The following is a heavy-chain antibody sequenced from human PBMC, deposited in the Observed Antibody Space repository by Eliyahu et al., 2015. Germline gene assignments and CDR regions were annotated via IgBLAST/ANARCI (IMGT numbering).Heavy chain of an antibody. CDR3: ARVPPTTGPYYYNAMDV. V-gene: IGHV4-59*01. CDR2: FSYCVST. J-gene: IGHJ6*02. Sequence: QVHLQESGPGLVKPSETLSLTCTISXGSIXGYYWTWIRQFPGKGLEXICHFSYCVSTDYNPPLKSRATISIDTSKNQFSLNLSSVTAADTAVYYCARVPPTTGPYYYNAMDVWGQGTTVTVSS. D-gene: IGHD4-11*01. CDR1: XGSIXGYY.